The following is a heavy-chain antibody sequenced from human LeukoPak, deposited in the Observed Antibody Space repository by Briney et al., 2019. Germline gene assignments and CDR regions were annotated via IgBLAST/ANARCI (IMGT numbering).Heavy chain of an antibody. D-gene: IGHD2-15*01. V-gene: IGHV1-3*01. J-gene: IGHJ4*02. CDR2: INAGNGNT. Sequence: ASVKVSCKASGQSLTGYFIHWVRQAPGQGLEWMGWINAGNGNTKYSQKFQGRVTITRDTSASTAYMELSSLRSEDTAVYYCARPVSVVAAMGIDYWGQGTLVTVSS. CDR1: GQSLTGYF. CDR3: ARPVSVVAAMGIDY.